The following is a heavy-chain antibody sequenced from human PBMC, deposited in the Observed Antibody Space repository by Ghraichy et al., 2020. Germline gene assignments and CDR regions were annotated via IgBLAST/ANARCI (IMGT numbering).Heavy chain of an antibody. CDR3: SRDVSGSYDY. Sequence: ASVKVSCKASGYTFTDYYMHWVRQAPGQGLEWMGLMNPNSGATTYAQKFQGRVTMTRDTSISTAYMELSRLTSDDTALYYCSRDVSGSYDYWGQGTLVTVSS. D-gene: IGHD1-26*01. J-gene: IGHJ4*02. CDR2: MNPNSGAT. V-gene: IGHV1-2*02. CDR1: GYTFTDYY.